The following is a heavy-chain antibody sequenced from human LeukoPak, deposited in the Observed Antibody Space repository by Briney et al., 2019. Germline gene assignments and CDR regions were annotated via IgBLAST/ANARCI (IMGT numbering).Heavy chain of an antibody. CDR1: GFTFSSYE. J-gene: IGHJ4*02. V-gene: IGHV3-48*03. CDR3: ARDANYYDSSGYYASNDY. D-gene: IGHD3-22*01. CDR2: ISSSGNTI. Sequence: GGSLRLSCAASGFTFSSYEMNWVRQAPGKGLEWVSYISSSGNTIFYADSVKGRFTISRDNAKNSLYLQMNSLRAEDTAVYYCARDANYYDSSGYYASNDYWGQGTLVTVSS.